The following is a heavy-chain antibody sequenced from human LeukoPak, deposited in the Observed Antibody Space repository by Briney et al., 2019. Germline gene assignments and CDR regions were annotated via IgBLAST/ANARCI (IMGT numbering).Heavy chain of an antibody. V-gene: IGHV1-2*02. J-gene: IGHJ4*02. CDR3: ARGGAKSGYYSFDY. CDR1: GGTFSSYA. Sequence: ASVKVSRKASGGTFSSYAISWVRQAPGQGLEWMGWINPNSGGPNYAQKFQGRVTMTRDTSINTAYMELTRLRSDDTAVYYCARGGAKSGYYSFDYWGQGTLVSVSS. CDR2: INPNSGGP. D-gene: IGHD3-3*01.